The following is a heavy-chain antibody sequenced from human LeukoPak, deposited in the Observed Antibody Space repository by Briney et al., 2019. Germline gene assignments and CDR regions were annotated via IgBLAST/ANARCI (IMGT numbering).Heavy chain of an antibody. Sequence: SETLSLTCAVYGGSFRCYYWSWIRQPPGKGLEWIGEINHSGSTNYNPSLKSRVTISVDTSKNQFSLKLSSVTAADTAVYYCAREPGIAARPLDYWGQGTLVTVSS. CDR1: GGSFRCYY. CDR2: INHSGST. J-gene: IGHJ4*02. V-gene: IGHV4-34*01. D-gene: IGHD6-6*01. CDR3: AREPGIAARPLDY.